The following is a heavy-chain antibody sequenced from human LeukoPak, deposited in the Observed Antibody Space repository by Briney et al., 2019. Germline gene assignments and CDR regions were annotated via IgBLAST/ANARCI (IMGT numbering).Heavy chain of an antibody. CDR3: AKRPDYDFRSGYYLLDY. D-gene: IGHD3-3*01. J-gene: IGHJ4*02. Sequence: GGSLRLSCAASGFTFSSYAMSWVRQAPGKGLEWVSAISGSGGSTYYADSVKGRFTISRDNSKNTLYLQMNSLRAEDTAVYYCAKRPDYDFRSGYYLLDYWGQGTLVTVSS. CDR1: GFTFSSYA. V-gene: IGHV3-23*01. CDR2: ISGSGGST.